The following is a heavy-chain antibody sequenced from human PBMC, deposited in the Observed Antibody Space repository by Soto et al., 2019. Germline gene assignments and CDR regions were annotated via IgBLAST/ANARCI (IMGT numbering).Heavy chain of an antibody. CDR1: GYRFTSYW. D-gene: IGHD6-19*01. CDR3: ASPRSITVAGTPHYYYYGLDV. J-gene: IGHJ6*02. CDR2: IDPSDSYT. Sequence: GESLKISCKGSGYRFTSYWISWVRQMHGKGLEWMGRIDPSDSYTNYSPSFQGHITISVDKSISTAYLQWSSLKASDTALYYCASPRSITVAGTPHYYYYGLDVWGQGTTVTVSS. V-gene: IGHV5-10-1*01.